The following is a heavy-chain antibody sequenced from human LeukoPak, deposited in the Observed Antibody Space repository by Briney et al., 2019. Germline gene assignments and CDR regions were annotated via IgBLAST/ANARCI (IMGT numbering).Heavy chain of an antibody. D-gene: IGHD4-17*01. Sequence: GGSLRLSCAAAGFTFSSYDMHWVRQATGKGLEWVSAIGTAGDTYYPGSVKGRFTISRENAKNSLYLQMNSLRAGDTAVYYCARGGDYGDSNFDYWGQGTLVTVSS. CDR1: GFTFSSYD. J-gene: IGHJ4*02. CDR2: IGTAGDT. CDR3: ARGGDYGDSNFDY. V-gene: IGHV3-13*01.